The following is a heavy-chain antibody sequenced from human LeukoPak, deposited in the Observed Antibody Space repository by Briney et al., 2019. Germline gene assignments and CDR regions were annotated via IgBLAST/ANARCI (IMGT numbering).Heavy chain of an antibody. CDR3: ARADRLHGGPYLIGP. J-gene: IGHJ5*02. D-gene: IGHD2-21*01. CDR1: GYSFTDYY. V-gene: IGHV1-2*02. CDR2: INPNSGGT. Sequence: ASVKVSCKTSGYSFTDYYMHWVRQAPGQGLEWMGWINPNSGGTSSAQKFQSRVTMTRDTSITTVYMEMSWLTSDDTAIYYCARADRLHGGPYLIGPWGQGTLVTVSS.